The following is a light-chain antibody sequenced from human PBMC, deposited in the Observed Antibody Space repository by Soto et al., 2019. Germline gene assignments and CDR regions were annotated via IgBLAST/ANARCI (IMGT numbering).Light chain of an antibody. Sequence: DIQMPPSPSSLSSSVVYIVPITCQASQNINNYLNWYQQKPGRAPKILIYDESNLEAGVHSRFRGSGSGTDFTLTISRLQPEDIETYYCKQYENPPNFGQGTQLEIK. CDR3: KQYENPPN. V-gene: IGKV1-33*01. CDR2: DES. J-gene: IGKJ5*01. CDR1: QNINNY.